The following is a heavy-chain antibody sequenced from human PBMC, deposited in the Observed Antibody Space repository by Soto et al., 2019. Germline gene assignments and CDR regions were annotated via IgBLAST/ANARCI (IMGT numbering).Heavy chain of an antibody. Sequence: QVQLVQSGAEVKKPGASVKVSCKASGYTFTSYAMHWVRQAPGQRLEWMGWINAGNGNTKYSQKFQGRVTITRDTSASTAYMELSSLRSEDTAVYYCARVDTAMATGAFDIWCQGTMVTVSS. V-gene: IGHV1-3*01. CDR3: ARVDTAMATGAFDI. D-gene: IGHD5-18*01. CDR1: GYTFTSYA. J-gene: IGHJ3*02. CDR2: INAGNGNT.